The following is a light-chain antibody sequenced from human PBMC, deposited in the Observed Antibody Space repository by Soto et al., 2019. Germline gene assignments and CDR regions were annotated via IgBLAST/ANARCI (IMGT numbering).Light chain of an antibody. Sequence: DVVMTQSPLSLPVTLGQPASISCRSSQSLVHSDGHIYLHWLQQRPGQSPRRLIYKVSDRDSGVPDRFSGSGSDTDFTLKISRVEAEDVGVYYCMQGTHWPPAFGGGTKVEIK. J-gene: IGKJ4*01. CDR1: QSLVHSDGHIY. CDR3: MQGTHWPPA. V-gene: IGKV2-30*02. CDR2: KVS.